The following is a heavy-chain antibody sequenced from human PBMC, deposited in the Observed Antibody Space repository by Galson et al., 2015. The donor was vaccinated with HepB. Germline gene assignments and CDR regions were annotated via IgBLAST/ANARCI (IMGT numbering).Heavy chain of an antibody. V-gene: IGHV1-24*01. CDR1: GYTLTDLS. CDR3: ATEGGHGSVFGFDM. D-gene: IGHD3-3*01. J-gene: IGHJ3*02. Sequence: SVKVSCKVSGYTLTDLSMHWVRQAPGKGLEWMGGYDPEDGETVYSQKFQGRVTMTEDTSTDTAYMELSSLTSEDTAMYYCATEGGHGSVFGFDMWGQGTMVTVSS. CDR2: YDPEDGET.